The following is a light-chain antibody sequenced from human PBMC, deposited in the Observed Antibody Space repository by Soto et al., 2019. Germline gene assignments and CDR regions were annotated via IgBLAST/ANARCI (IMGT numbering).Light chain of an antibody. CDR2: DAS. CDR3: QQYNNWHTIT. J-gene: IGKJ5*01. V-gene: IGKV3-15*01. CDR1: QSVSNN. Sequence: IVLTQSPGTLSLSPGGRATLSCRASQSVSNNYLAWYQQKPGQAPRLLIYDASTRAPGTPARFSGSGSGTEFTLTISSLRSEDFAVYYCQQYNNWHTITFGHGTRLEIK.